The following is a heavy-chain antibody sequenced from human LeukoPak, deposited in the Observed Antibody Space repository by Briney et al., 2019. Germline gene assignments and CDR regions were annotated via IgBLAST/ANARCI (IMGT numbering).Heavy chain of an antibody. Sequence: SQTLSLTCAISGDSVSSNSAAWNWIRQSPSRGLEWLGRTYYRSKWYNDYAVSVKSRITINPDTSKNQFSLKLSSVTAADTAVYYCARERRYSYGYEGFSDYWGQGTLVTVSS. J-gene: IGHJ4*02. CDR1: GDSVSSNSAA. V-gene: IGHV6-1*01. CDR2: TYYRSKWYN. D-gene: IGHD5-18*01. CDR3: ARERRYSYGYEGFSDY.